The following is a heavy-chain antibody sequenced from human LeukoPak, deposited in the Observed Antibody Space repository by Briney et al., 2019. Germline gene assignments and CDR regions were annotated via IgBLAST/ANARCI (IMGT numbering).Heavy chain of an antibody. D-gene: IGHD6-13*01. J-gene: IGHJ4*02. CDR1: GFTLSIYS. Sequence: PGGSLRLSCAASGFTLSIYSMNWVRQAPGKGLEWVSYITSSSSTIYYADSVKGRFTISRDNAKNSLYLQSNSPSAEDTAVYYCARDRYSRRYFDYWGQGTLVTVSS. V-gene: IGHV3-48*01. CDR3: ARDRYSRRYFDY. CDR2: ITSSSSTI.